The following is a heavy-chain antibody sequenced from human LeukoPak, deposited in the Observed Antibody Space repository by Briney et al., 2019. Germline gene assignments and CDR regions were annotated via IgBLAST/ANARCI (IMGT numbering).Heavy chain of an antibody. Sequence: AAVKVSCKASGYTFTGYFMHWVRQTPGQGLEWMGWINPNSGGTNYAQKFQGRVTKTRDTSISTAYMELSRLRSDDTAVYYCASSIVYCSSTSCYFNWGQGTLVPVSS. V-gene: IGHV1-2*02. D-gene: IGHD2-2*01. CDR1: GYTFTGYF. CDR3: ASSIVYCSSTSCYFN. J-gene: IGHJ4*02. CDR2: INPNSGGT.